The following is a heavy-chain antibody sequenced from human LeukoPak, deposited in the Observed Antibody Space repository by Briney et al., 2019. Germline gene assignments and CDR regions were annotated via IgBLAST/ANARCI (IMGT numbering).Heavy chain of an antibody. CDR2: IYISGST. J-gene: IGHJ5*02. Sequence: PSETLSLTCTVSGGSISSYYWSWIRQPAGKGLEWIGRIYISGSTNYNPSLKSRVTISVDTSKNQFSLKLSSVTAADTAVYYCARDLLAAAGTAWFDPWGQGTLVTVSS. CDR3: ARDLLAAAGTAWFDP. V-gene: IGHV4-4*07. CDR1: GGSISSYY. D-gene: IGHD6-13*01.